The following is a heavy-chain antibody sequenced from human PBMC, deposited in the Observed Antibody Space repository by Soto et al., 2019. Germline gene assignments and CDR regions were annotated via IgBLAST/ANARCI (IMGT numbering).Heavy chain of an antibody. D-gene: IGHD1-26*01. J-gene: IGHJ4*02. CDR3: ARGSGSYYGRFDY. CDR2: VIPILGIA. V-gene: IGHV1-69*02. Sequence: ASVKVSCKASGGTFSSYTISWVRQAPGQGLEWMGRVIPILGIANYAQKFQGRVTMTTNNSTSTAYMELSSLRSEDTAVYYCARGSGSYYGRFDYWGQGTLVTVSS. CDR1: GGTFSSYT.